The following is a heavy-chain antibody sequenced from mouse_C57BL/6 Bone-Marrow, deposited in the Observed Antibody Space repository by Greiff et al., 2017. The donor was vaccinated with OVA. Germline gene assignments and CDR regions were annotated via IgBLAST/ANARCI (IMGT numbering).Heavy chain of an antibody. CDR3: AGDYDDYYAMDY. J-gene: IGHJ4*01. Sequence: EVQVVESGGGLVKPGGSLKLSCAASGFTFSDYGMHWVRQAPEKGLEWVAYISSGSSTIYYADTVKGRFTISGDKATNTLFLQLTSLRSEDTAMYYCAGDYDDYYAMDYWGQGTSVTVSA. CDR1: GFTFSDYG. CDR2: ISSGSSTI. V-gene: IGHV5-17*01. D-gene: IGHD2-4*01.